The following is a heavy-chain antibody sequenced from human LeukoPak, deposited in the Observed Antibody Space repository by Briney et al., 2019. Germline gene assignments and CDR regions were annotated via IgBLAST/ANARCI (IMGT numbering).Heavy chain of an antibody. CDR2: IYHSGST. D-gene: IGHD5-18*01. J-gene: IGHJ3*02. CDR3: ARAWNTAAGTSGAFDI. Sequence: PSETLSLTCTVSGGSISSGGYYWSWIRQPPGKGLEWIGYIYHSGSTYYNPSLKSRVTISVDTSENQFSLTLSSVTAADTAVYYCARAWNTAAGTSGAFDIWGQGTMVTVSS. V-gene: IGHV4-30-2*05. CDR1: GGSISSGGYY.